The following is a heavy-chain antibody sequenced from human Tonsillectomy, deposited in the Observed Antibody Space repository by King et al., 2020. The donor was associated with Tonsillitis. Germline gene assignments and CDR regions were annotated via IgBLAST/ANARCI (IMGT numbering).Heavy chain of an antibody. J-gene: IGHJ6*02. D-gene: IGHD3-22*01. V-gene: IGHV3-33*05. CDR3: ARNYYASGAYSNGMDV. CDR2: ISFDGSNE. CDR1: GFTFSSYG. Sequence: QVQLVESGGGVVQPGRSLRLSCAASGFTFSSYGIHWVRQAPGKGLEWVAVISFDGSNEYYSDSVKGRFTISRDNSKNTLYLQMNSLRAEDTAVYYCARNYYASGAYSNGMDVWGQGTTVTVSS.